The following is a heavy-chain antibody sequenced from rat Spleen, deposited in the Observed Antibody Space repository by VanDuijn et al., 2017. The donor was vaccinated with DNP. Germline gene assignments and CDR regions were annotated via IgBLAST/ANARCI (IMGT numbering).Heavy chain of an antibody. J-gene: IGHJ2*01. CDR2: ISYEGRST. CDR3: ARWGGRYADYFDY. D-gene: IGHD1-5*01. V-gene: IGHV5-22*01. CDR1: GFAFSGYY. Sequence: EVQLVESGGGLVQPARSLKLSCAASGFAFSGYYMACVRQAPTKGMEWVASISYEGRSTYYGDSEKGRFTISRDNAKSTLYLQMNSLRSEDMATYYCARWGGRYADYFDYWGQGVMVTVSS.